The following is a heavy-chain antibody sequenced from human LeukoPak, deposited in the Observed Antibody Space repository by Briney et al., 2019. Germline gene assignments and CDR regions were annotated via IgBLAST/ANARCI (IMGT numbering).Heavy chain of an antibody. J-gene: IGHJ5*02. CDR1: GYGFSSYW. CDR3: ARSGGSGYNWFDP. CDR2: IYPGDSDV. D-gene: IGHD2-15*01. V-gene: IGHV5-51*01. Sequence: GESLKISFKGSGYGFSSYWIGWVRRTPGKGLGWMGIIYPGDSDVRYSPSFEGQVTISADKSISTAYLQWSSLTASDTAIYYCARSGGSGYNWFDPWGQGTLVTVSS.